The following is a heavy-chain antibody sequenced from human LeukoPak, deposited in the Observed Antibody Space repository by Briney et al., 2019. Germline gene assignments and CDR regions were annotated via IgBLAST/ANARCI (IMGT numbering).Heavy chain of an antibody. CDR2: ISAYNGNT. CDR1: GYTFTSYG. J-gene: IGHJ6*03. Sequence: GASVKVYCKASGYTFTSYGISWVRQAPGQGLEWMGWISAYNGNTNYAQKLQGRVTMTTDTSTSTAYMELRSLRSDDTAVYYCARDLGYSSSNYYMDVWGKGTTVTVSS. V-gene: IGHV1-18*01. CDR3: ARDLGYSSSNYYMDV. D-gene: IGHD6-13*01.